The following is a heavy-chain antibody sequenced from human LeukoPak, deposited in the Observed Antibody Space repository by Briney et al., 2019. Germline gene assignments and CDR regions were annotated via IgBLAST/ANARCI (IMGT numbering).Heavy chain of an antibody. V-gene: IGHV1-46*01. CDR2: INPSGGST. D-gene: IGHD3-22*01. Sequence: GASVKVSCKASGYTFTSYYIYWVRQAPGQGLEWMGLINPSGGSTNYAQRFQGRVIITRDMSTSTVYMELSSLTSEDTAVYYCARGVHVRTYDSNHNRFDPWGQGTLVTVSS. CDR3: ARGVHVRTYDSNHNRFDP. J-gene: IGHJ5*02. CDR1: GYTFTSYY.